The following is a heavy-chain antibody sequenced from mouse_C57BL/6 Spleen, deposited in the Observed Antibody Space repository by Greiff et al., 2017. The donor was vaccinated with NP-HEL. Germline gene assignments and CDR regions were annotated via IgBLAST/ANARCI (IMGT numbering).Heavy chain of an antibody. CDR1: GFTFSSYG. V-gene: IGHV5-6*01. CDR3: ARLPITTVVAWYFDV. D-gene: IGHD1-1*01. Sequence: EVKLMESGGDLVKPGGSLKLSCAASGFTFSSYGMSWVRQTPDKRLEWVATISSGGSYTYYPDSVKGRFTISRDNAKNTLYLQMSSLKSEDTAMYYCARLPITTVVAWYFDVWGTGTTVTVSS. CDR2: ISSGGSYT. J-gene: IGHJ1*03.